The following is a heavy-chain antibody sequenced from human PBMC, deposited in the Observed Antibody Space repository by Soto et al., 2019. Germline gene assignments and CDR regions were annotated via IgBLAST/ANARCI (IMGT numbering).Heavy chain of an antibody. D-gene: IGHD5-12*01. J-gene: IGHJ5*02. V-gene: IGHV4-59*01. Sequence: SETLSLTCTVSGGSISSYYWSWIRQPPGKGLEWIGYIYYSGSTNYNPSLKSRVTISVDTSKNQFSLKLSSVTAADTAVYYCARFDSGYEVWFDPWGQGTLVTVSS. CDR1: GGSISSYY. CDR2: IYYSGST. CDR3: ARFDSGYEVWFDP.